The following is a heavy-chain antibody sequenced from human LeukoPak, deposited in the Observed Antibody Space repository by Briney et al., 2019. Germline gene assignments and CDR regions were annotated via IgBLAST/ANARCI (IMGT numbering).Heavy chain of an antibody. Sequence: SETLSPTCTVSGGSVSSGSYYWSWIRQPPGKGLEWIGYIYYSGSTNYNPSLKSRVTISVDTSKNQFSLKLSSVTAADTAVYYCARDWSGWGQGTLVTVSS. CDR3: ARDWSG. V-gene: IGHV4-61*01. J-gene: IGHJ4*02. CDR2: IYYSGST. CDR1: GGSVSSGSYY.